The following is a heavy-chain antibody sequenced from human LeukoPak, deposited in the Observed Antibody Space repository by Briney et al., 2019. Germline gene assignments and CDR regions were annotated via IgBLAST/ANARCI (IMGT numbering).Heavy chain of an antibody. CDR1: GFTFITYT. J-gene: IGHJ6*03. D-gene: IGHD5-24*01. V-gene: IGHV3-21*01. CDR3: ARVERGYNLILRNDYYYYMDV. Sequence: GGSLRLSCAASGFTFITYTMDWVRQAPGKGLEWVSSISSSRDYIYYADSVKGRFTISRDNAKNSLYLQMNSLRAEDTAIYYCARVERGYNLILRNDYYYYMDVWGKGTSVTVSS. CDR2: ISSSRDYI.